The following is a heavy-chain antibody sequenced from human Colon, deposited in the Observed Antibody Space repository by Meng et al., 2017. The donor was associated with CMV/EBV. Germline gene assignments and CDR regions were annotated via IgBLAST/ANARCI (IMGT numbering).Heavy chain of an antibody. V-gene: IGHV1-2*02. CDR3: ASHSSYVWGSHH. D-gene: IGHD3-16*01. CDR1: GYSFTGYY. J-gene: IGHJ1*01. Sequence: QGQLGQPGAGVRMPGASVKVSCKASGYSFTGYYIHWVRQAPGQGLEWMGWMDPTTGRTDYAQKFQGTVTMTRDTSISTAYLELSRLTSDDTAVYYCASHSSYVWGSHHWGQGTLVTVSS. CDR2: MDPTTGRT.